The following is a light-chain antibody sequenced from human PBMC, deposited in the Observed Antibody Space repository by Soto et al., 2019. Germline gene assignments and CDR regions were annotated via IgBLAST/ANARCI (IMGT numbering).Light chain of an antibody. Sequence: IHMTRAPSSVSGSLLNRFTINCRASQGINKWLAWYQQKPGTAPKLLIYSASSLQSGVPSRFSGSGSGTDFTLTISSLQPEDFATYHCQQANTFALTFGGGPKV. V-gene: IGKV1-12*01. J-gene: IGKJ4*01. CDR2: SAS. CDR3: QQANTFALT. CDR1: QGINKW.